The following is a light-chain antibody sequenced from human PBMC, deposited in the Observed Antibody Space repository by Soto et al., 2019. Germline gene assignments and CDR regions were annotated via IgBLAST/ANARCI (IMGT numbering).Light chain of an antibody. CDR3: QQYGSSPGFT. V-gene: IGKV3-20*01. CDR2: GAS. J-gene: IGKJ3*01. Sequence: EIVLTQSPGTLSLSPGERATLSCRASQSVSSSYLDWYQQKPGQAPRRLIYGASSRATGIPDRFSGSGSGTDFTLTISRLEPEDFAVYYCQQYGSSPGFTFGPGTKVDIK. CDR1: QSVSSSY.